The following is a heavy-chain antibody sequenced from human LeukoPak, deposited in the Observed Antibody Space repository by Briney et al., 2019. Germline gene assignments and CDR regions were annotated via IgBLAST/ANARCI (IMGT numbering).Heavy chain of an antibody. CDR2: ISYDGSNK. D-gene: IGHD1-26*01. Sequence: TGRSLRLSCAASGFTFSNYGMHWVRQAPGKGLEWVALISYDGSNKYYADSVKGRFTISRDNSKNTLYLQMNSLRAEDTALYYCANVGATISFDSWGQGTLVTVSS. J-gene: IGHJ4*02. V-gene: IGHV3-30*18. CDR1: GFTFSNYG. CDR3: ANVGATISFDS.